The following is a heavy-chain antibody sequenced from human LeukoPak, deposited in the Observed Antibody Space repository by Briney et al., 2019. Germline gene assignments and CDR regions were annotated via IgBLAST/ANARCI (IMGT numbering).Heavy chain of an antibody. CDR3: ASSSAMVTHSFDY. V-gene: IGHV4-59*08. CDR1: DGSVSGYY. D-gene: IGHD5-18*01. CDR2: IYYSGNT. J-gene: IGHJ4*02. Sequence: SETLSLTCTVSDGSVSGYYWTWIRQPAGRGLEWIGYIYYSGNTNYNPSLKSRLTMSVDTSKNQFFLRLSSVTAADTAVYYCASSSAMVTHSFDYWGQGTLVTVSS.